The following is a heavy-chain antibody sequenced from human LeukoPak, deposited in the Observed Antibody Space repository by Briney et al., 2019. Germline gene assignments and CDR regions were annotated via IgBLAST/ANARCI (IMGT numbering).Heavy chain of an antibody. J-gene: IGHJ4*02. CDR1: GFSLTTSGVG. D-gene: IGHD4-23*01. CDR3: ARIRGGGNSGYFDY. CDR2: IYWNDDK. V-gene: IGHV2-5*01. Sequence: SGPTLVNPTQTLTLTCTFSGFSLTTSGVGAGWIRQPPGKALEWLALIYWNDDKRYGPSLKSRLTITKDTSKNQVVLTMTNLDPVDTATYYCARIRGGGNSGYFDYWGQGTLVTVSS.